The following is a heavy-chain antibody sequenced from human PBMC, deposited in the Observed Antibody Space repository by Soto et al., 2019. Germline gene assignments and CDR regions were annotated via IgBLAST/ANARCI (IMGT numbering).Heavy chain of an antibody. J-gene: IGHJ6*02. V-gene: IGHV1-8*01. CDR1: GYTFASYD. CDR2: MTPNSGNT. CDR3: ARGNTIQPNPFHAMDV. Sequence: QVPLVQSGAEVTKPGASVKVPCKASGYTFASYDMNWVRQASGQGLEWMGYMTPNSGNTGYAQKSHGRVTMTRDTSISTAYMELSSLRSEDPAVYYCARGNTIQPNPFHAMDVWGQGTTVTVSS. D-gene: IGHD3-3*01.